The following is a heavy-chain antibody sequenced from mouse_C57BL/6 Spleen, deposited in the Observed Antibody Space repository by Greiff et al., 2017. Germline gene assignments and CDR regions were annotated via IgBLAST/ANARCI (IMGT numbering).Heavy chain of an antibody. D-gene: IGHD2-3*01. CDR2: ISSGSSTI. Sequence: EVKVEESGGGLVKPGGSLKLSCAASGFTFSDYGMHWVRQAPEKGLEWVAYISSGSSTIYYADTVKGRFTISRDNAKNTLFLQMTSLRSEDTAMYYCARPDGYYPWYFDVWGTGTTVTVSS. J-gene: IGHJ1*03. V-gene: IGHV5-17*01. CDR1: GFTFSDYG. CDR3: ARPDGYYPWYFDV.